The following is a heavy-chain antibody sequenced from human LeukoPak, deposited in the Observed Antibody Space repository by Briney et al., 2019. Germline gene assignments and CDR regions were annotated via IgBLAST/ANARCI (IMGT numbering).Heavy chain of an antibody. D-gene: IGHD6-19*01. CDR2: IYYSGST. CDR1: GGSISSSSYY. J-gene: IGHJ5*02. V-gene: IGHV4-39*07. Sequence: SETLSLTCTVSGGSISSSSYYWGWIRQPPGKGLEWIGNIYYSGSTYYNPSLKSRVTISVDTSKNQFSLKLSSVTAADTAVYYCARADSSGWYNWFDPWGQGTLVTVSS. CDR3: ARADSSGWYNWFDP.